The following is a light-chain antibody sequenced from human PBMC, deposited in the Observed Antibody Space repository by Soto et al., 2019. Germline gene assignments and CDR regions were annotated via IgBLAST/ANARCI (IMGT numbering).Light chain of an antibody. CDR3: QQYSENWT. CDR1: HSISSW. CDR2: KAS. Sequence: TQMTQFPSTLCAAVGHRITITCRASHSISSWLAWYQQKPRTAPNPLIYKASTLQSGVPSRFSGSGSGTEFTLTISSLQPDDSATYYCQQYSENWTFGQGTKV. J-gene: IGKJ1*01. V-gene: IGKV1-5*03.